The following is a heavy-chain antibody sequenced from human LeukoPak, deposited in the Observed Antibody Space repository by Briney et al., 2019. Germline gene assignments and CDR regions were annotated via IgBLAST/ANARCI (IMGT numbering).Heavy chain of an antibody. CDR2: INPSGGST. V-gene: IGHV1-46*01. J-gene: IGHJ5*02. Sequence: ASVKVSRKASGYTFTSYYMHWVRQAPGQGLEWMGIINPSGGSTSYAQKFQGRVTMTRDTSTSTVYMELSSLRFDDTAIYFCARGHSFRGGYVSRWLDPWGQGTLVTVSS. CDR1: GYTFTSYY. D-gene: IGHD3-10*01. CDR3: ARGHSFRGGYVSRWLDP.